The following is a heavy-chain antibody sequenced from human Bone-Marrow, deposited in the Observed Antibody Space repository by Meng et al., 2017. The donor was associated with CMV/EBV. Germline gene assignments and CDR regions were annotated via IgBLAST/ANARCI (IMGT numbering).Heavy chain of an antibody. CDR3: ARVKDFWSGYYFDF. D-gene: IGHD3-3*01. J-gene: IGHJ4*02. V-gene: IGHV4-59*01. Sequence: SETLSLTCTVSGGSISSYYWSWIRQPPGKGLEWIGYIYYSGSTNYNPSLKSRVTVSVDTSKNQFSLKLSSVTAADTAVYYCARVKDFWSGYYFDFWGQGTLVTVSS. CDR1: GGSISSYY. CDR2: IYYSGST.